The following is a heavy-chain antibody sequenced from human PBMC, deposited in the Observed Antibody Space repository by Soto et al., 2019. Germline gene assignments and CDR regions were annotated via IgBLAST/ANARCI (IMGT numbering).Heavy chain of an antibody. CDR1: GYTFTSYA. J-gene: IGHJ4*02. CDR2: INAGNGNT. CDR3: ARDLVAD. V-gene: IGHV1-3*01. D-gene: IGHD2-21*01. Sequence: QVQLVQSGAEVKKPGASVKVSCKASGYTFTSYAMHWVRQAPGQRLEWMGWINAGNGNTKYSQKFQGRVTITRDTSASTADMELSSLRSEDTAVYYCARDLVADWGQGPLVTVSS.